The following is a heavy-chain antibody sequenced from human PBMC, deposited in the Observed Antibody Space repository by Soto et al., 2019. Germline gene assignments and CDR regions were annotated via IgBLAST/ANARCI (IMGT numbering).Heavy chain of an antibody. D-gene: IGHD6-19*01. V-gene: IGHV5-51*03. CDR3: GRLPTAAVPEGWFDP. Sequence: EVQLVQSGAEVKKPGESLKISCKGSGYIFTNYWIGWVRQMPGKGLEWMGIIYPGDSDTRYTPSFQGQVTISADKSISTAYLQWSSLKASDTAIYYCGRLPTAAVPEGWFDPWGQGTLVTVSS. CDR1: GYIFTNYW. CDR2: IYPGDSDT. J-gene: IGHJ5*02.